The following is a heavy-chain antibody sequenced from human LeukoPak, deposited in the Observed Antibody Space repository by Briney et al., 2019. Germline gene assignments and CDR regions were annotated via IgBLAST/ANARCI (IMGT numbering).Heavy chain of an antibody. Sequence: PSETLSLTCTVSGGSISSYCWSCIRQPAGKGLEWIGRICTSGSTNYNPSLKSRVTMSVDTSKNQFSLKLSSVTAADTAVYYCAEGGRWWGVWGQETLVTVSS. J-gene: IGHJ4*02. D-gene: IGHD2-15*01. V-gene: IGHV4-4*07. CDR3: AEGGRWWGV. CDR2: ICTSGST. CDR1: GGSISSYC.